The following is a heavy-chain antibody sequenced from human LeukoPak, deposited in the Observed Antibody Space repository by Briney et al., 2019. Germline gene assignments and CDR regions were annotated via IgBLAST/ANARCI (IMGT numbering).Heavy chain of an antibody. CDR2: IKGDESYT. Sequence: PGGSLRLTCAASGFTYSRYWMHWVRQVPGKGLVWVARIKGDESYTLYADSVRGRFTISRGNAKNTLYLQMNSLRAEDTAVYYCASQADSAYGDYNWGQGTLVTVSS. V-gene: IGHV3-74*01. CDR3: ASQADSAYGDYN. D-gene: IGHD4-17*01. CDR1: GFTYSRYW. J-gene: IGHJ4*02.